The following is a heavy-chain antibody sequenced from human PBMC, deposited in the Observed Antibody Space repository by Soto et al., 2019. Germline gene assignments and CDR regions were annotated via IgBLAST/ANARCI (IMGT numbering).Heavy chain of an antibody. CDR3: ATASSDSWIASAFDN. J-gene: IGHJ4*02. D-gene: IGHD3-22*01. CDR1: GGSFSHYY. V-gene: IGHV4-59*01. CDR2: FYHSGSP. Sequence: SETLSLTCTVSGGSFSHYYWSWIRQPPGKGLEWIGYFYHSGSPRYNPSLQSRVSISVDTSKNHFSLRLTSVTAADAAVYFCATASSDSWIASAFDNWGQGTLVTVSS.